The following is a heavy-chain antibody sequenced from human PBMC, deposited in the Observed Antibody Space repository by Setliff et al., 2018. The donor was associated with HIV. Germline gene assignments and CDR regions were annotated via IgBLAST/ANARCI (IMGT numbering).Heavy chain of an antibody. V-gene: IGHV1-8*01. J-gene: IGHJ1*01. CDR2: MNPNSGDT. CDR1: GHTFSNYD. Sequence: ASVKVSCKASGHTFSNYDVIWVRRATGQGLEWMGWMNPNSGDTGYAQKFQGRVIMTRDTSISTAYMELSSLTSADTAVYYCATDPGYSSTWYSESFQHWGQGTVVTVS. D-gene: IGHD6-13*01. CDR3: ATDPGYSSTWYSESFQH.